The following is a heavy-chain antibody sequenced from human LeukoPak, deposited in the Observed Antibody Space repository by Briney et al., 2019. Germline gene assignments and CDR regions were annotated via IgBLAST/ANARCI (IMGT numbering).Heavy chain of an antibody. CDR3: ARDHYDSSGFDY. Sequence: TGGSLRLSCAASGFTFSSYAMSWVRQAPGKGLEWVSYISSSGSTIYYADSVKGRFTISRDNAKNSLYLQMNSLRAEDTAVYYCARDHYDSSGFDYWGQGTLVTVSS. D-gene: IGHD3-22*01. J-gene: IGHJ4*02. CDR2: ISSSGSTI. CDR1: GFTFSSYA. V-gene: IGHV3-48*04.